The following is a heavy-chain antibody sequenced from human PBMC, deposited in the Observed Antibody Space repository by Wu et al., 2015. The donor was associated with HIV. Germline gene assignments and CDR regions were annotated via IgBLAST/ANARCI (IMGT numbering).Heavy chain of an antibody. CDR3: ASGLRGGIDYYYMDV. V-gene: IGHV1-46*03. J-gene: IGHJ6*03. CDR2: INPSGGST. D-gene: IGHD4-17*01. CDR1: GYTFTSYY. Sequence: QVQLVQSGAEVKKPGASVKVSCKASGYTFTSYYMHWVRQAPGQGLEWMGIINPSGGSTSYAQKFQGRVTMTRDTSTSTVYMELSSLRSEDTAVYYCASGLRGGIDYYYMDVWGKGTTVTVSS.